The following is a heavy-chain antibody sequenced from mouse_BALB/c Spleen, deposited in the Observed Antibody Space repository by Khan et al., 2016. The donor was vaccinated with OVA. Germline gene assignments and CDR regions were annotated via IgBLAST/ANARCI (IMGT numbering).Heavy chain of an antibody. CDR2: ISYSGST. D-gene: IGHD2-3*01. J-gene: IGHJ4*01. Sequence: EVELVESGPGLVKPSQSLSLTCTVTGYSITSDYAWNWIRQFPGNKLEWMGYISYSGSTSYNPSLKSRISITRDTSKNQFFLKLNSVTTEDTATYYCVRRGDGYYGAMDYWGQGTSVTVSS. V-gene: IGHV3-2*02. CDR3: VRRGDGYYGAMDY. CDR1: GYSITSDYA.